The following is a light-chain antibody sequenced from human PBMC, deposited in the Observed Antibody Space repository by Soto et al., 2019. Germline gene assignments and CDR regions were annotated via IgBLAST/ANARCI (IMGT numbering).Light chain of an antibody. J-gene: IGKJ1*01. CDR2: AAS. V-gene: IGKV1-27*01. CDR1: QGISNF. Sequence: DIQMTQSPSSLSASVGDRVTITCRASQGISNFLAWYQQKPGKAPELLIYAASTLQSGVPSRFSGGGFGTDFTLTISSLQPEDVATYYCQKYNGDPQTFGQGTRVEIK. CDR3: QKYNGDPQT.